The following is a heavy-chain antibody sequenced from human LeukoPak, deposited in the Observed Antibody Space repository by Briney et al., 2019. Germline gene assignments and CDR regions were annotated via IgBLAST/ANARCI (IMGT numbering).Heavy chain of an antibody. Sequence: PGGSLRLSCAASGFTFSNAWMSWVRQAPGKGLEWVGRIKSKTDGGTTDYAAPVKGRFTISRDDSKNTLYLQMNSLKTEDTAVYYCTTDPIEVYSSSWREFDYWGQGTLVTVSS. J-gene: IGHJ4*02. D-gene: IGHD6-13*01. CDR1: GFTFSNAW. V-gene: IGHV3-15*01. CDR2: IKSKTDGGTT. CDR3: TTDPIEVYSSSWREFDY.